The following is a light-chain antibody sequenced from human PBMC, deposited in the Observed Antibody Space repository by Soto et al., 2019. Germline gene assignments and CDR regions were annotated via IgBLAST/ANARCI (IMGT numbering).Light chain of an antibody. CDR2: ENN. CDR1: SFNIGINY. V-gene: IGLV1-51*02. CDR3: GTWDSSLSAGV. J-gene: IGLJ7*01. Sequence: QAVVTQPPSVSAAPGQKVTISCSGSSFNIGINYVSWYQQLPGTAPKLLIYENNKRPSGIPDRFSGSKSGTSATLGITGLQTGDEADYYCGTWDSSLSAGVFGGGTQLTVL.